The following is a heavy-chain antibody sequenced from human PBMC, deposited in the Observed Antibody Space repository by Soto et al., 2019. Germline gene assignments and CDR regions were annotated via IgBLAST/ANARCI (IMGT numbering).Heavy chain of an antibody. CDR3: ARRYVVRRFYGMDV. CDR2: INHSGST. CDR1: GGSFSGYY. J-gene: IGHJ6*02. Sequence: LHTLSLTCAVYGGSFSGYYWSWIRQPPGKGLEWIGEINHSGSTNYNPSLKSRVTISVDTSKNQFSLKLSSVTAADTAVYYCARRYVVRRFYGMDVWGQGSTVTVAS. D-gene: IGHD3-10*02. V-gene: IGHV4-34*01.